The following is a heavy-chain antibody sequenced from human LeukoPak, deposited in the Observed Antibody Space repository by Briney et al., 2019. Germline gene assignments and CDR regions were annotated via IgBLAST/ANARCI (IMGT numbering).Heavy chain of an antibody. V-gene: IGHV3-9*01. J-gene: IGHJ4*02. CDR1: GFTFDDYA. CDR2: IRWNSGSI. D-gene: IGHD3-10*01. Sequence: GRSLRLSCAASGFTFDDYAMHWVRQAPGKGLEWVSGIRWNSGSIGYADSVKGRFTISRDNAKNSLYLQMNSLGTADTALYYCAKDAYYGSGSYNGFDYWGQGTLVTVSS. CDR3: AKDAYYGSGSYNGFDY.